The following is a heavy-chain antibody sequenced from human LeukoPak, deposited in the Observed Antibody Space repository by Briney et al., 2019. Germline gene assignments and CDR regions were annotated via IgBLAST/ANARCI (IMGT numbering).Heavy chain of an antibody. CDR3: ARDPDSSGTGELDY. CDR1: GFAFSTYS. CDR2: ISSTSGTI. J-gene: IGHJ4*02. V-gene: IGHV3-48*04. D-gene: IGHD3-22*01. Sequence: GGSLRLSCAASGFAFSTYSMNWVRQAPGKGLEWVSYISSTSGTIYYADSVKGRFTISRDNAKNSLYLQMNSLRAEDTAVYYCARDPDSSGTGELDYWGREPWSPSPQ.